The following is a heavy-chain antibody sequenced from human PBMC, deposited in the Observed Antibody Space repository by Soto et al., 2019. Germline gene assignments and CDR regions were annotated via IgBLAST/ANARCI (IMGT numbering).Heavy chain of an antibody. D-gene: IGHD2-21*02. Sequence: GPEVKKPGASVKVSCKASGYTFTHYGITWVRQAPGQGLEWTGWINAYIGDTKSAEKYQGRVTVTMDTSTNTAYLELRSLRSDDTAVYYCARGDGDTIDYWGQGTLVRVSA. V-gene: IGHV1-18*01. J-gene: IGHJ4*02. CDR3: ARGDGDTIDY. CDR2: INAYIGDT. CDR1: GYTFTHYG.